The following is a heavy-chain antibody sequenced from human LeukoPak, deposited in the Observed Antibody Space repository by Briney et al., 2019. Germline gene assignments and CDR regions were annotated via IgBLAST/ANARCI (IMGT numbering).Heavy chain of an antibody. V-gene: IGHV4-59*02. J-gene: IGHJ4*02. Sequence: PSETLSLTCTVSGGSVSGYYWSWIRQPPWKGLEWIGYIHYSGSTNYNPSLKSRVTISVDTSKNQFSLKLSSVTAADTAIYYCARGGSKQWLVDDSWGQGTLVTVSS. CDR3: ARGGSKQWLVDDS. CDR2: IHYSGST. D-gene: IGHD6-19*01. CDR1: GGSVSGYY.